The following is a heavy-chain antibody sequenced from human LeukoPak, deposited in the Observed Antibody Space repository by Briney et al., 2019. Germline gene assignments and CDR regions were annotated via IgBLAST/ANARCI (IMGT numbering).Heavy chain of an antibody. CDR1: GFTFDDYA. D-gene: IGHD3-9*01. V-gene: IGHV3-9*01. Sequence: PGGSLRLSCAASGFTFDDYAMHWVRQAPGKGLEWVSGIIWNSGSIGYADSVKGRFTISRDNAKNSLYLQMNSLRAEDTALYYCAKDISSNYDILTGYSGHFDYWGQGTLVTVSS. J-gene: IGHJ4*02. CDR3: AKDISSNYDILTGYSGHFDY. CDR2: IIWNSGSI.